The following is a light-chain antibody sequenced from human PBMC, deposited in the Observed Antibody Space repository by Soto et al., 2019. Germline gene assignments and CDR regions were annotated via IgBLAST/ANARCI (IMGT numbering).Light chain of an antibody. CDR3: VLYMGSGIWV. CDR1: SGSVSTNYY. J-gene: IGLJ3*02. V-gene: IGLV8-61*01. CDR2: STN. Sequence: QTVVMQEASFSVSPGGTVTLTCGLSSGSVSTNYYPSWFQQTPGQSPRTLIYSTNTRSSGVPDRFSGSILGNKAALTITGAQADDESDYYCVLYMGSGIWVFGGGTKVTVL.